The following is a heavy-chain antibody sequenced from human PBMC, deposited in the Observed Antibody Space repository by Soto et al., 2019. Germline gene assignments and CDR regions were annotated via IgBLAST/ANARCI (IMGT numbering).Heavy chain of an antibody. V-gene: IGHV3-74*01. CDR3: TLHKFDSSGYVSDY. J-gene: IGHJ4*02. Sequence: PGGSLRLSCAASGFTFGTYAMAWVRQAPGKGLVWVSRIHSDGITTYYGDSVKGRFTISRDNAKSTVYLQMNSLGAEDTATYHCTLHKFDSSGYVSDYWGQGTLVTVSS. D-gene: IGHD3-22*01. CDR2: IHSDGITT. CDR1: GFTFGTYA.